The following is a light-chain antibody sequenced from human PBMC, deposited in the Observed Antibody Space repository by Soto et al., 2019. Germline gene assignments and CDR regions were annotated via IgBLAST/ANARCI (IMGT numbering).Light chain of an antibody. J-gene: IGKJ1*01. CDR1: QSVSSSH. Sequence: EIVLTQSPGTLSLSPGERATLSCRASQSVSSSHLAWYQQKPGQAPRLLIYGASSRASGIPDRFSGSGSGTDFTLTISRLEPEDFAVYYCHQSGSSPRTFGQGTKVESK. V-gene: IGKV3-20*01. CDR3: HQSGSSPRT. CDR2: GAS.